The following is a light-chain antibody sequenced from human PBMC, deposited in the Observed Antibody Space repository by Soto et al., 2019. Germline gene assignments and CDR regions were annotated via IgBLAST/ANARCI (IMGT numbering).Light chain of an antibody. CDR1: SSNIGAGYD. J-gene: IGLJ2*01. CDR3: QSYDTNIVV. Sequence: QSVLTQPPSVSGAPGQRVTISCTGSSSNIGAGYDVHWYQQLPGTAPKLLIYGNSNRPSGVPDRFSGSKSGTSASLAITGLQAEDEADYYCQSYDTNIVVFGGGTQLTVL. V-gene: IGLV1-40*01. CDR2: GNS.